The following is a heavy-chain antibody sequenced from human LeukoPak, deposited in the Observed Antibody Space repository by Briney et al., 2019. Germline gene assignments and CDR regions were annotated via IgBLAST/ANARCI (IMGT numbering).Heavy chain of an antibody. D-gene: IGHD3-16*02. V-gene: IGHV4-39*07. Sequence: PSETLSLTCTVSGGSISSSSYYWGWIRQPPGKGLEWIGSIYYSGSTYYNPSLKGRVTISVDTSKNQFSLKLGSVTAADTAVYYCARVFSDYVWGSYRYTCYFDYWGQGTLVTVSS. CDR2: IYYSGST. J-gene: IGHJ4*02. CDR3: ARVFSDYVWGSYRYTCYFDY. CDR1: GGSISSSSYY.